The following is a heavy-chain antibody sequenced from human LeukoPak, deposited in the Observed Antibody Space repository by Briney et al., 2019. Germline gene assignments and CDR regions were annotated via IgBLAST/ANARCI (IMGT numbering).Heavy chain of an antibody. CDR2: INPSGGST. CDR1: GYTFTSYY. CDR3: ARDLVRLPMVRSPGLY. D-gene: IGHD3-10*01. V-gene: IGHV1-46*01. Sequence: ASVKVSCKASGYTFTSYYMHWVRQAPGQGLEWMGIINPSGGSTSYAQKFQGRVTMTRDMSTSTVYMGLSSLRSEDTAVYYCARDLVRLPMVRSPGLYWGQGTLVTVSS. J-gene: IGHJ4*02.